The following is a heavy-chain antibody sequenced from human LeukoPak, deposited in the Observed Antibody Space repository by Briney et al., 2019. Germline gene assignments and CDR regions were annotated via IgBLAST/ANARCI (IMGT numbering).Heavy chain of an antibody. CDR2: VYHTRNT. V-gene: IGHV4-39*01. CDR1: GGSLISSSITTDTYY. CDR3: ARLRRDFWGGYLSSVPRRVPHYFDY. D-gene: IGHD3-3*01. J-gene: IGHJ4*02. Sequence: PSETLSLTCTVSGGSLISSSITTDTYYWAWIRQPPGKGLEWIGCVYHTRNTYYSPSLKGRLTISIDTSKNEFSLRLSSVTAADTAVYYCARLRRDFWGGYLSSVPRRVPHYFDYWGQGTLVTVSS.